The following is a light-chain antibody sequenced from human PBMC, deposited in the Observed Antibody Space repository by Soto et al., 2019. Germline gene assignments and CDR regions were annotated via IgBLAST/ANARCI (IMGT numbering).Light chain of an antibody. CDR3: QQFYTTPIT. CDR2: WAS. Sequence: DIVMTQSPDSLAVSLGERATINCKSSQSVLYSSNDKSYLAWYQRKPGQPPKLLIYWASTRESGVPDRFSGSGSGTDFTLTISSLQAEDVAVYYCQQFYTTPITFGQGTQLEIK. CDR1: QSVLYSSNDKSY. J-gene: IGKJ5*01. V-gene: IGKV4-1*01.